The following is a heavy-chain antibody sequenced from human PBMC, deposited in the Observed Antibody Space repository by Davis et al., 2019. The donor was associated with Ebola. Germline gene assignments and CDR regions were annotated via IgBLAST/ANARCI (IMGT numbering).Heavy chain of an antibody. D-gene: IGHD6-13*01. CDR3: ARAPSIAAARGLYYYYGMDV. CDR1: GYTFTSYA. V-gene: IGHV1-18*01. CDR2: ISAYNGNT. J-gene: IGHJ6*02. Sequence: AASVKVSCKASGYTFTSYAMHWVRQAPGQGLEWMGWISAYNGNTNYAQKLQGRVTMTTDTSTSTAYMELRSLRSDDTAVYYCARAPSIAAARGLYYYYGMDVWGQGTTVTVSS.